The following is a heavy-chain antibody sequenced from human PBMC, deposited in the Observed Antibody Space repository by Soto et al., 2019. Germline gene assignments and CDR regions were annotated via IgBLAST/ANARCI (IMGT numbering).Heavy chain of an antibody. Sequence: PXGSLKLSCSASGFTFSSYGMHWVRQAPGKGLEWVAVISYDGSNKYYADSVKGRFTISRDNSKNTLYLQMNSLRAEDTAVYYCAKEGRGSGMDVWGQGTTVTVSS. CDR2: ISYDGSNK. V-gene: IGHV3-30*18. CDR3: AKEGRGSGMDV. D-gene: IGHD3-10*01. CDR1: GFTFSSYG. J-gene: IGHJ6*02.